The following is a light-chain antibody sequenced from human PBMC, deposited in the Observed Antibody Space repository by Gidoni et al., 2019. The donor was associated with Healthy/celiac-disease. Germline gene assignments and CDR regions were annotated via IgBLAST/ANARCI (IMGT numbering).Light chain of an antibody. CDR3: MQALQTPKA. Sequence: DIVMTQSPLSLPVTPGEPASISCRSSQSLLHSNGYNYLDWYLQKPGQSPQLLIYLCSNRSSGVPDRFSGSGSGTDFTLKISRVEAEDVGVYYCMQALQTPKAFGQXTKVEIK. CDR2: LCS. CDR1: QSLLHSNGYNY. V-gene: IGKV2-28*01. J-gene: IGKJ1*01.